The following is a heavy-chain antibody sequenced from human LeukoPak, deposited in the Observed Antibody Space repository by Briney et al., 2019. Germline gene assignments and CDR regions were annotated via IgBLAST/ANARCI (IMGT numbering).Heavy chain of an antibody. CDR1: GFIFSSHW. CDR2: ITDDGSEK. CDR3: ARGYSGYVFYDY. Sequence: PGGSLRLSCAASGFIFSSHWMSWVRQAPGKGLEWVANITDDGSEKYYVDSVKGRFTISRDNAKNSLYLQMNSLRVEDTAVYYCARGYSGYVFYDYWGQGTLVTVSS. D-gene: IGHD5-12*01. J-gene: IGHJ4*02. V-gene: IGHV3-7*04.